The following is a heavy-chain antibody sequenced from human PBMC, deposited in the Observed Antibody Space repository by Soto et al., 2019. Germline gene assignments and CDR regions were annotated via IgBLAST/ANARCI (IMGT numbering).Heavy chain of an antibody. D-gene: IGHD4-17*01. J-gene: IGHJ4*02. CDR2: IYTSGST. CDR1: GGSISSYY. V-gene: IGHV4-4*07. CDR3: AREPSYGAGDY. Sequence: SETLSLTCTVSGGSISSYYWSWIRQPAGKGLEWIGRIYTSGSTNYNPPLKSRVTMSVDTSKHQFSLKLSSVPATDTAVYYCAREPSYGAGDYWGQGTLVTVSS.